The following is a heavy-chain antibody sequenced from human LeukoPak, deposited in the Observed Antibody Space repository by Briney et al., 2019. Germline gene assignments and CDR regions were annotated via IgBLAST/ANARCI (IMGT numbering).Heavy chain of an antibody. D-gene: IGHD4-17*01. V-gene: IGHV3-23*01. J-gene: IGHJ4*02. CDR3: AKDYYGDYVFFSASDC. CDR1: GFTFSSYA. Sequence: PGGSLRLSCAASGFTFSSYAMSWVRQAPGKGLEWVSAISGSGGSTYYADSVKRRFTISRDNSKNTLYLQMNSLRAEDTAVYYCAKDYYGDYVFFSASDCWGQGTLVTVSS. CDR2: ISGSGGST.